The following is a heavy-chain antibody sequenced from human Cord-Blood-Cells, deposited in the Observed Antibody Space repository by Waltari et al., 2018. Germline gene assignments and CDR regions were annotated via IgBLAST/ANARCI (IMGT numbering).Heavy chain of an antibody. CDR1: GFTFDDYA. CDR3: AKAKNTGEAGEGDYCDY. J-gene: IGHJ4*02. D-gene: IGHD7-27*01. Sequence: EVQLVESGGGLVQHGRSLRLSCAASGFTFDDYAMHWVRPAPGKGLEWVSGISWNSGSIGNADSVKGRFTISRDNAKNALYLEIDSLRAEDTALYYCAKAKNTGEAGEGDYCDYWGQGTLVTVSS. CDR2: ISWNSGSI. V-gene: IGHV3-9*01.